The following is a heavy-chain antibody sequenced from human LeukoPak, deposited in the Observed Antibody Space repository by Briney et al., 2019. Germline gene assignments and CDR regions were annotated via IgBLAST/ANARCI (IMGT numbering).Heavy chain of an antibody. CDR1: GGSISSSSYY. CDR3: AREYGDYGFDY. CDR2: IYYSGST. V-gene: IGHV4-39*07. J-gene: IGHJ4*02. D-gene: IGHD4-17*01. Sequence: PSETLSLTCTVSGGSISSSSYYWGWIRQPPGKGLEWIGSIYYSGSTNYNPSLKSRVTISVDTSKNQFSLKLSSVTAADTAVYYCAREYGDYGFDYWGQGTLVTVSS.